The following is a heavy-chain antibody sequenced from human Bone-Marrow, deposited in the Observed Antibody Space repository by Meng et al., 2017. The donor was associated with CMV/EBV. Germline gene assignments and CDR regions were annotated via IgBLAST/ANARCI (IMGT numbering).Heavy chain of an antibody. V-gene: IGHV3-11*04. Sequence: GESLKISCAASGFTFDDYAMHWVRQAPGKGLEWVSYISSSGSTIYYADSVKGRFTISRDNAKNSLYLQMNSLRAEDTAVYYCARDLWTTRETGTRGGHYYYGMDVWGQGTTVTVSS. J-gene: IGHJ6*02. D-gene: IGHD1-7*01. CDR1: GFTFDDYA. CDR2: ISSSGSTI. CDR3: ARDLWTTRETGTRGGHYYYGMDV.